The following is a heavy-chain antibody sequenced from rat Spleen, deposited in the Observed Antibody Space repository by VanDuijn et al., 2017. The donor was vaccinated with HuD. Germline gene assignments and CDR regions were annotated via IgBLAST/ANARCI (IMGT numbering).Heavy chain of an antibody. J-gene: IGHJ4*01. CDR2: ISASGGST. CDR1: GFTFTSFP. CDR3: ARLEYYGLPSVMDA. V-gene: IGHV5-46*01. Sequence: EVQLVESGGGLVQPGGSMKLSCVISGFTFTSFPVAWVRQAPTKGLEWVATISASGGSTYFRDSVKGRFTISRDNAKSTLYLEMDSLRSEDTATYYCARLEYYGLPSVMDAWGQGASVTASS. D-gene: IGHD1-6*01.